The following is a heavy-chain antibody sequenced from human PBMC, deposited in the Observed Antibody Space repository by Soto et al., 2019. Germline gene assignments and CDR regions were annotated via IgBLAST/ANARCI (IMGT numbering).Heavy chain of an antibody. CDR1: GGSISSGDFY. CDR3: ARGGPTGGSYKYNWFDP. V-gene: IGHV4-30-4*01. J-gene: IGHJ5*02. CDR2: ISYSGST. D-gene: IGHD2-15*01. Sequence: KSSETLSLTCTVSGGSISSGDFYRSWIRQPPGRGLEWIGYISYSGSTYYNTSLKSRVTISVDTSKNQFSLKLNSVTAADTAVYYCARGGPTGGSYKYNWFDPWGQGTLVTVSS.